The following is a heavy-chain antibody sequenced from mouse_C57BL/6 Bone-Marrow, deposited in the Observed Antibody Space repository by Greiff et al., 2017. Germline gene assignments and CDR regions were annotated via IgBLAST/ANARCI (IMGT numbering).Heavy chain of an antibody. CDR1: GFTFSSYA. D-gene: IGHD1-1*01. V-gene: IGHV5-4*01. CDR3: ARSLTTVVDYYAMDY. J-gene: IGHJ4*01. Sequence: EVQVVESGGGLVKPGGSLKLSCAASGFTFSSYAMSWVRQTPEKRLEWVATISDGGSYTYYPDNVKGRFTISRDNAKNNLYLQMSHLKSEDTAMYYCARSLTTVVDYYAMDYWGQGTSVTVSS. CDR2: ISDGGSYT.